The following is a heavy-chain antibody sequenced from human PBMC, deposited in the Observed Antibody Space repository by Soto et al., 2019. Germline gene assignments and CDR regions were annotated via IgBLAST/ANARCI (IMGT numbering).Heavy chain of an antibody. CDR2: ISYDGSNK. Sequence: QVQLVESGGGVVQPGRSLRLSCAASGFTFSSYAIHWVRQAPGKGLEWVAVISYDGSNKYYADSVKGRFTISRDNSKNTLNLKMNSLRAEDTAGYYCARDSSRGRIAADGPIDYWGQGTLVTVSS. D-gene: IGHD6-13*01. CDR1: GFTFSSYA. V-gene: IGHV3-30-3*01. J-gene: IGHJ4*02. CDR3: ARDSSRGRIAADGPIDY.